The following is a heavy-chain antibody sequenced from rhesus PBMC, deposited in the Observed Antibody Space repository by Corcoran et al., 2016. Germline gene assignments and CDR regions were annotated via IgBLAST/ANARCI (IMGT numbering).Heavy chain of an antibody. CDR2: INTDTGNP. V-gene: IGHV7-114*01. Sequence: QVQLVPSGAEVKQPGASVTVSCTASGYPFPTYALNWVRQTRGQRLEWMGWINTDTGNPTYAQAFKERFTFSLDTSITTAYLQISSLKAEDTAVYYCARSHFAPGFDYWGQGVLVTVSS. D-gene: IGHD3S6*01. CDR1: GYPFPTYA. J-gene: IGHJ4*01. CDR3: ARSHFAPGFDY.